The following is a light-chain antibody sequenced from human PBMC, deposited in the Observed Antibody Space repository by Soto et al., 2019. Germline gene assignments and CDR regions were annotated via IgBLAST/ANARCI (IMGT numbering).Light chain of an antibody. CDR3: QQSYSTHLT. V-gene: IGKV1-39*01. Sequence: DIQMTQSPSSLSASVGDRVTITCRASQSISSYLNWYQQKPGKAPKLLIYAASSLQSGVPSRFSGRGSGTDFTLSISSLRPEDFATYYCQQSYSTHLTFGQGTKVEI. CDR2: AAS. J-gene: IGKJ1*01. CDR1: QSISSY.